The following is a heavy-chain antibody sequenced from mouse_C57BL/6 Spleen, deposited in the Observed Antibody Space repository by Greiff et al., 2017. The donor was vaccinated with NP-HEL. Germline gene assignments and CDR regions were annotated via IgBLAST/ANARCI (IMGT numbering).Heavy chain of an antibody. V-gene: IGHV3-6*01. CDR3: ARVNWDWYAMDY. CDR2: ISYDGSN. D-gene: IGHD4-1*01. CDR1: GYSITSGYY. J-gene: IGHJ4*01. Sequence: DVQLQESGPGLVKPSQSLSLTCSVTGYSITSGYYWNWIRQFPGNKLEWMGYISYDGSNNYNPSLKNRISITRDTSKNQFFLKLNSVTTEDTATYYCARVNWDWYAMDYWGQGTSVTVSS.